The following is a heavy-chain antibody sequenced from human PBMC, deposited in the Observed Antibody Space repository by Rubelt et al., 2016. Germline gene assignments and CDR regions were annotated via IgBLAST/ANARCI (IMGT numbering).Heavy chain of an antibody. J-gene: IGHJ6*02. CDR1: GFRLSDYF. CDR2: IKGDGRST. Sequence: VQLVESGGGVVQPGRSLRLSCVASGFRLSDYFVKWVRQAPGKGLEWVSRIKGDGRSTDYADSVKGRFTISRDNANNTLYLQMNSLRSEDTATYYCVRGGVDVWGQGTTVTVSS. CDR3: VRGGVDV. V-gene: IGHV3-74*02.